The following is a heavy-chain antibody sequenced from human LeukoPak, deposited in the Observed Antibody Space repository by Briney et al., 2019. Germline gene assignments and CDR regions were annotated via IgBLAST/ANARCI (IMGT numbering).Heavy chain of an antibody. D-gene: IGHD3-16*01. CDR2: VYQSGIT. V-gene: IGHV4-30-2*01. CDR3: ARSPPLGVDY. J-gene: IGHJ4*02. CDR1: GGSVSSGGYY. Sequence: SETLSLTCTVSGGSVSSGGYYWTWIRQPPLKGLEWVGAVYQSGITYYNPSLKSRVTISVDRSKNQFSLKVKSVTVADTAVYYCARSPPLGVDYWGQGTRVTVSS.